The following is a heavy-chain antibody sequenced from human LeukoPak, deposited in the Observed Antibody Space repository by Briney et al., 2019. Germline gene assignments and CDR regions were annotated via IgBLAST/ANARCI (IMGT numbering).Heavy chain of an antibody. CDR1: GYTFTGYY. V-gene: IGHV1-2*06. Sequence: ASVKVSCQASGYTFTGYYMHWVRQAPGQGLEWMGRINPNSGGTNYAQKFQGRVTMTRDTSISTAYMELSRLRSDDTAVYYCARVAATLYYYYGMDVWGQGTTVTVSS. CDR3: ARVAATLYYYYGMDV. CDR2: INPNSGGT. J-gene: IGHJ6*02. D-gene: IGHD2-15*01.